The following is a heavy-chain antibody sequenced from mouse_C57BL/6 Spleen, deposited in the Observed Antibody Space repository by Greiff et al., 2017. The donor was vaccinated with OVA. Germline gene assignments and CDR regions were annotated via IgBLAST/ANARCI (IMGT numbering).Heavy chain of an antibody. D-gene: IGHD1-1*01. CDR2: IYPRSGNT. CDR1: GYTFTSYG. V-gene: IGHV1-81*01. Sequence: VQLQESGAELARPGASVKLSCKASGYTFTSYGISWVKQRTGQGLEWIGEIYPRSGNTYYNEKFKGKATLTADKSSSTAYMELRSLTSEDSAVYFCARWGTTVVDFDYWGKGTTLTVSS. J-gene: IGHJ2*01. CDR3: ARWGTTVVDFDY.